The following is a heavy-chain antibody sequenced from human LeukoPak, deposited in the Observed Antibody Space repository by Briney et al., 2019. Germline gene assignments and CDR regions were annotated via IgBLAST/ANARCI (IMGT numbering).Heavy chain of an antibody. V-gene: IGHV4-61*02. J-gene: IGHJ3*02. D-gene: IGHD5-18*01. CDR2: IYTSGST. CDR3: ARADPGYSYGYGDAFDI. CDR1: GGSISSGSYY. Sequence: SQTLSLTCTVSGGSISSGSYYWGWIRQPAGKGLEWIGRIYTSGSTNYNPSLKSRVTISVDTSKNQFSLKLSSVTAADTAVYYCARADPGYSYGYGDAFDIWGQGTMVTVSS.